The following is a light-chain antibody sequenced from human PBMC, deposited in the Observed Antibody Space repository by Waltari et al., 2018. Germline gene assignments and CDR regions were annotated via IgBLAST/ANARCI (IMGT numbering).Light chain of an antibody. J-gene: IGLJ3*02. CDR3: CAHAGSGIWV. CDR2: EDT. V-gene: IGLV2-23*01. Sequence: QSALTQPASVSGSPGQSLTLSCTGTRRAVGGYNLFPWYQQHPGKVPKLIIYEDTKRPSGVSDRFSGSKSGNTASLTISGLQAEDEADYHCCAHAGSGIWVFGGGTKLTVL. CDR1: RRAVGGYNL.